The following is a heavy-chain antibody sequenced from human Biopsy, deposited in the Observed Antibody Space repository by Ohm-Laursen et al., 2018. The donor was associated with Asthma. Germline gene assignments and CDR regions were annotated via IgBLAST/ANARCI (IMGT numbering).Heavy chain of an antibody. Sequence: SQALSLTCTVSGGSINIGDYYWSWIRQHPVKGLEWIGHIYYSGSTYYNPSLKSRVSISLDTSKNQSSLSLTSVTAADTAVYYCARIPRRSGSYFVDYWGRGTLVTVSS. CDR3: ARIPRRSGSYFVDY. CDR1: GGSINIGDYY. J-gene: IGHJ4*02. CDR2: IYYSGST. D-gene: IGHD3-22*01. V-gene: IGHV4-31*03.